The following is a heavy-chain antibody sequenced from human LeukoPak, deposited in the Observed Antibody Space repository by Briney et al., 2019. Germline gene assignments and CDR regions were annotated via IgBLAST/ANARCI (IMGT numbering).Heavy chain of an antibody. Sequence: PGGPLRLSCAASGFTFSSYSMNWVRQAPGKGLEWVSSISSSSSYIYYADSVKGRFTISRDNAKNSLYLQMNSLRAEDTAVYYCASRYCSGGSCYSGFDYWGQGTLVTVSS. CDR1: GFTFSSYS. CDR3: ASRYCSGGSCYSGFDY. J-gene: IGHJ4*02. D-gene: IGHD2-15*01. CDR2: ISSSSSYI. V-gene: IGHV3-21*01.